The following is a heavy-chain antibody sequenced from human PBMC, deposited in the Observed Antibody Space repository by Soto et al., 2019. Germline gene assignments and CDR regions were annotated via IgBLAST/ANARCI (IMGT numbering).Heavy chain of an antibody. V-gene: IGHV3-30*18. CDR3: AKDWSGGRYFDY. J-gene: IGHJ4*02. Sequence: GGSLRLSCAASGFTFSSYGMHWVRQAPGKGLEWVAVISYDGSNKYYADSVKGRFTISRDNSKNTLYLQMNSLRAEDTAVYYCAKDWSGGRYFDYWGQGTLVTVSS. CDR2: ISYDGSNK. CDR1: GFTFSSYG.